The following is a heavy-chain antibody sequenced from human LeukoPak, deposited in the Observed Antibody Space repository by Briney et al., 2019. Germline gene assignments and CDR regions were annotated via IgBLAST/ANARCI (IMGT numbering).Heavy chain of an antibody. CDR1: GFTFSSYG. CDR2: IWYDGSNK. Sequence: PGGSLRLSCAASGFTFSSYGMHWVRKAPGKGLEWVAVIWYDGSNKYYADSVKGRFTISRDNSKNTLYLQMNSLRAEDTAVYYCARGSAGAFDIWGQGTMVTVSS. CDR3: ARGSAGAFDI. V-gene: IGHV3-33*01. J-gene: IGHJ3*02.